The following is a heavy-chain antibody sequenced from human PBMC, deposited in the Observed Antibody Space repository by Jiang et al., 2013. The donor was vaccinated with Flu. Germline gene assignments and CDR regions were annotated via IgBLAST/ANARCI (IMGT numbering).Heavy chain of an antibody. V-gene: IGHV1-18*04. CDR1: GYTFTSYG. CDR3: ATISRQWLVYGGGMDV. CDR2: ISAYNGNT. J-gene: IGHJ6*02. D-gene: IGHD6-19*01. Sequence: GAEVKKPGASVKVSCKASGYTFTSYGISWVRQAPGQGLEWMGWISAYNGNTNYAQKLQGRVTMTTDTSTSTAYMELRSLRSDDTAVYYCATISRQWLVYGGGMDVWGQGTTVTVSS.